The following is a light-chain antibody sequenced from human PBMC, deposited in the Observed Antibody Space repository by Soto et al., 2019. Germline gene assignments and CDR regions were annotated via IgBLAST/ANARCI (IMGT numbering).Light chain of an antibody. Sequence: QSVLTQPASVSGYPGQSITISCTGTSSDVGAYNFVSWYQQHPGKAPKLLIYEVAYRPSGISNRFSGSKSANTASLTISGLQAEDEADYFCTSYRSATTPPYVFGSGTKVTVL. V-gene: IGLV2-14*01. J-gene: IGLJ1*01. CDR1: SSDVGAYNF. CDR2: EVA. CDR3: TSYRSATTPPYV.